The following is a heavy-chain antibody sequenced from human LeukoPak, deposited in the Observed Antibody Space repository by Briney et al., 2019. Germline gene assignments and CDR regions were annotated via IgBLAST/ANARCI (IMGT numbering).Heavy chain of an antibody. CDR3: ATVYYGSGPDAFDI. D-gene: IGHD3-10*01. V-gene: IGHV1-24*01. CDR2: FDREDGET. CDR1: GYTLTELS. Sequence: ASVKVSCKVSGYTLTELSMHWVRQAPGKGLEWMGGFDREDGETICAQKFQGRVTMTEDTYTDTAYMELSSLRSEDTAVYCCATVYYGSGPDAFDIWGQGTMVTVSS. J-gene: IGHJ3*02.